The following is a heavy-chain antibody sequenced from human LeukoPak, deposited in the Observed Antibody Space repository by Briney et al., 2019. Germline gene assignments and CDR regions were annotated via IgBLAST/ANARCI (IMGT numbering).Heavy chain of an antibody. CDR2: IGHGDSDT. J-gene: IGHJ4*02. Sequence: EYLKISCSTSGYIFTSYCIGWVRQMPGRGLEWMGIIGHGDSDTRYSPSFQGQVTISADKSLRTANLQWSSLNASDTAMYYCARHVRPYSSSWYLDYWAEGILVTVSA. D-gene: IGHD6-13*01. CDR1: GYIFTSYC. V-gene: IGHV5-51*01. CDR3: ARHVRPYSSSWYLDY.